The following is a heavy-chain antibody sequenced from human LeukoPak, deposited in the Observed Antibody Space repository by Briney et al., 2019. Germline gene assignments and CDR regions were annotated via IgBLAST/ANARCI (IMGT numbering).Heavy chain of an antibody. CDR1: GFTFSNYW. V-gene: IGHV3-74*01. Sequence: PGGSLRLSCAASGFTFSNYWMHWVRHAPGKGLVWVSRINSDGISTSYADSVKGRFTISRDNAKNTLNLQMNSLRAEDTAVYYCARDLGQYYDTSDNWFDPWGQGTLVTVSS. J-gene: IGHJ5*02. D-gene: IGHD3-22*01. CDR2: INSDGIST. CDR3: ARDLGQYYDTSDNWFDP.